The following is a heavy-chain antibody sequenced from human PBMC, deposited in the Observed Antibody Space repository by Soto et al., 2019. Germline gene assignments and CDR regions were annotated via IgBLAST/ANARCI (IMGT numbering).Heavy chain of an antibody. Sequence: SVKVSCKASGGTFSSYAISWVRQAPGQGLEWMGGIIPIFGTANYAQKFQGRVTITADKSTSTAYMELSSLRSEETAVYYRGSAVNSGGWFDAWGQGTLVTVSS. D-gene: IGHD3-10*01. V-gene: IGHV1-69*06. J-gene: IGHJ5*02. CDR3: GSAVNSGGWFDA. CDR1: GGTFSSYA. CDR2: IIPIFGTA.